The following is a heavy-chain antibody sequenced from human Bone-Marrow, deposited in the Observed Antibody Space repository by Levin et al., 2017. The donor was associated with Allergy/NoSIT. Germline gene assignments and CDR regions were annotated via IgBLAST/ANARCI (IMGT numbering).Heavy chain of an antibody. CDR3: ATINTAKVTDPAY. Sequence: VASVKVSCKASGGTFSSFTNFAITWVRQAPGQGLEWMGGIVPMFGRANYAQRFQGRVTITADESTTTSYMELNSLRSEDTAVYYCATINTAKVTDPAYWGQGTLVTVSS. D-gene: IGHD2-21*02. CDR1: GGTFSSFTNFA. J-gene: IGHJ4*02. V-gene: IGHV1-69*13. CDR2: IVPMFGRA.